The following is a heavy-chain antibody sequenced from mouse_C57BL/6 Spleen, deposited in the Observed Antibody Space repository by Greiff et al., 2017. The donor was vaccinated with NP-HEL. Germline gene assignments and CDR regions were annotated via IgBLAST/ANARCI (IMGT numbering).Heavy chain of an antibody. CDR1: GFSFNTYA. CDR2: IRSKSNNYAT. CDR3: VRHGYYGSSYFWYFDV. D-gene: IGHD1-1*01. J-gene: IGHJ1*03. V-gene: IGHV10-1*01. Sequence: EVQLVESGGGLVQPKGSLKLSCAASGFSFNTYAMNWVRQAPGKGLEWVARIRSKSNNYATYYADSVKDRFTISRDDSESMLYLQMNNLKTEDTAMYYCVRHGYYGSSYFWYFDVWGTGTTVTVSS.